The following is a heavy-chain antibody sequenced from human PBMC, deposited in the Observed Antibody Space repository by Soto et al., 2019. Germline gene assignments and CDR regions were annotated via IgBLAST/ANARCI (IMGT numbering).Heavy chain of an antibody. J-gene: IGHJ4*02. CDR1: GYMFNSYG. V-gene: IGHV1-18*01. CDR3: ARDETYTAGWYFEH. CDR2: ISGYNGKT. Sequence: QVQLVQSGAEVKKRGASVKVSCKASGYMFNSYGMSWLRQAPGQGLEWIGWISGYNGKTDLAQKFKGRVAMTTEASTSTVYMVLTSLRFEDTALYYCARDETYTAGWYFEHWGQGTLVTVPS. D-gene: IGHD6-19*01.